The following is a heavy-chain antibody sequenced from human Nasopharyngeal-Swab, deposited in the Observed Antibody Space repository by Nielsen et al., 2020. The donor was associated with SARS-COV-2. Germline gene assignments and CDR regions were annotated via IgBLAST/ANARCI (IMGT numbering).Heavy chain of an antibody. V-gene: IGHV4-39*07. CDR2: VFYTGT. Sequence: GSLSLSCSVSGASIGNRTYYWGWIRQSPEKGLQWIGTVFYTGTYYNPSLQSRVTISVDTSKNQFSLKLTSVTAADTAVYYCVGDESGDYLGLPFDSWGPGTLVTVSS. D-gene: IGHD4-17*01. CDR1: GASIGNRTYY. J-gene: IGHJ4*02. CDR3: VGDESGDYLGLPFDS.